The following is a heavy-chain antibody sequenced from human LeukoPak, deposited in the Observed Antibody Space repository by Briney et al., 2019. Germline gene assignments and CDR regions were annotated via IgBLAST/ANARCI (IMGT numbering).Heavy chain of an antibody. CDR3: ARDNGMTSGWYAGRIDYYYGMDV. CDR2: INSTGASI. V-gene: IGHV3-48*02. D-gene: IGHD6-19*01. J-gene: IGHJ6*02. CDR1: GFTISRKT. Sequence: GGSLRLSCAASGFTISRKTMNWVRQAPGKGLEWVSYINSTGASIIYADSVRGRFTISRVNAKYALYLQMNSLRDEDTAVYYCARDNGMTSGWYAGRIDYYYGMDVWGQGTTVTVSS.